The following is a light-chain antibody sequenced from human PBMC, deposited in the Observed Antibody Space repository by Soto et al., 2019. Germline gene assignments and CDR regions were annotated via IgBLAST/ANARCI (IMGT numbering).Light chain of an antibody. CDR1: SSDVGGYNY. Sequence: QSALTQPASVSGSPGQSITISCTGTSSDVGGYNYVSWYQQHPGKAPKLMIYDVSNRPSVVSNRFSGSKSGNTASLTISGLQAEDEADYYCSSYPSSSTLGFGGENKLTVL. V-gene: IGLV2-14*01. J-gene: IGLJ3*02. CDR3: SSYPSSSTLG. CDR2: DVS.